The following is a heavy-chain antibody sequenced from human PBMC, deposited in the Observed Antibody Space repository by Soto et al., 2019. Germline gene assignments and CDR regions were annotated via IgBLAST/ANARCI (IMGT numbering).Heavy chain of an antibody. CDR1: GGSISSYY. D-gene: IGHD2-15*01. J-gene: IGHJ3*01. V-gene: IGHV4-4*07. Sequence: SETLSLTRTVSGGSISSYYWSWIRQPAGKGLEWIGRIYTSGSTNYNPSLKSRVSISIDLSKNQFSLKLTSVTAADTAAYYCARARWYDAFNVWGQGTVVTVSS. CDR3: ARARWYDAFNV. CDR2: IYTSGST.